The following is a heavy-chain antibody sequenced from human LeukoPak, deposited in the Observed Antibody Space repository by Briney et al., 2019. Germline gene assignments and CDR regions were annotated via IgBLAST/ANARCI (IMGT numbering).Heavy chain of an antibody. V-gene: IGHV3-21*01. CDR2: ISSSSSYI. D-gene: IGHD2-2*01. CDR3: ARDPGGYCSSTSSPNWFDP. Sequence: GGSLRLSCAASGFTFSSYSMNWVRQAPGKGLEWVSSISSSSSYIYYADSVKGRFTISRDNAKNSLYLQMNSLRAEDTAVYYCARDPGGYCSSTSSPNWFDPWGQGTLVTVST. J-gene: IGHJ5*02. CDR1: GFTFSSYS.